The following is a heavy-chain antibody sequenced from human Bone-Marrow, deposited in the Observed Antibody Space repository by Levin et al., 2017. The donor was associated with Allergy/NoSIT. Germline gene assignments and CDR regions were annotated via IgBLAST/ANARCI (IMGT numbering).Heavy chain of an antibody. CDR2: IKPDGYEK. Sequence: GGSLRLSCAGSGFTFSGYWMSWVRPAPGRGLEWVANIKPDGYEKSYVDSVKGRFTISRDDTKKSLFLQMNSLRVEDTAIYYCARGEGWFDPWGQGTLAIVSS. CDR1: GFTFSGYW. V-gene: IGHV3-7*01. CDR3: ARGEGWFDP. J-gene: IGHJ5*02.